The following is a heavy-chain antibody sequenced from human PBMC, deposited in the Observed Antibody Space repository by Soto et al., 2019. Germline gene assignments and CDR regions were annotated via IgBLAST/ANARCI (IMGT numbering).Heavy chain of an antibody. CDR1: GFTFSSYA. J-gene: IGHJ4*02. Sequence: EVQLLESGGGLVHPGASLRLSCAASGFTFSSYAMSWVRQAPGKGLEWVSVISGSDDSTYYADSVKGRFTISRDNSKNTLYLQMSSLRAEDTAVYYCAKRSSSSTFDYWGQGTLVTVSS. CDR2: ISGSDDST. V-gene: IGHV3-23*01. D-gene: IGHD6-6*01. CDR3: AKRSSSSTFDY.